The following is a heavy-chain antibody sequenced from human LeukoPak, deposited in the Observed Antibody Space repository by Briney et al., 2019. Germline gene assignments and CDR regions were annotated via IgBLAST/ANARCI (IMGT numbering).Heavy chain of an antibody. Sequence: PGRSLRLSCAASGFTFDDYAMRWVRQAPGKGLEWVSGISWNSGSIGYADSVKGRFTISRDNAKNSLYLQMNSLRAEDTALYYCAKASLVLRYFDWLLPPDYWGQGTLVTVSS. J-gene: IGHJ4*02. CDR3: AKASLVLRYFDWLLPPDY. D-gene: IGHD3-9*01. CDR2: ISWNSGSI. V-gene: IGHV3-9*01. CDR1: GFTFDDYA.